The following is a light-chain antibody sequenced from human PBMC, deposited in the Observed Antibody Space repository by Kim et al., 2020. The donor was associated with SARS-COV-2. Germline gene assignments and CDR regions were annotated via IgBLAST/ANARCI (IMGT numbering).Light chain of an antibody. Sequence: LSASVGDRVTITCRASQNINSWLAWYQQKPGKAPKLLIYKASSLESGVPSRFSGSGSGTEFILTIISLQPDDFATYYCQQYNHWYTFGQGTKLEI. CDR2: KAS. CDR1: QNINSW. CDR3: QQYNHWYT. V-gene: IGKV1-5*03. J-gene: IGKJ2*01.